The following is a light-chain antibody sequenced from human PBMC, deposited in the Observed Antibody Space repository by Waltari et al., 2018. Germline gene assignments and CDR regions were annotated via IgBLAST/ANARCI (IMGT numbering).Light chain of an antibody. Sequence: QSALTQPASVSGSPGQSFTISCTGTSRDVGGYNYVSWYQQHPGKAPKLMIYDVSKLPSGVSNRFSGSKSGNTASLTISGLQAEDEADYYCSSYTSSSNVVFGGGTKLTVL. J-gene: IGLJ2*01. CDR3: SSYTSSSNVV. V-gene: IGLV2-14*01. CDR1: SRDVGGYNY. CDR2: DVS.